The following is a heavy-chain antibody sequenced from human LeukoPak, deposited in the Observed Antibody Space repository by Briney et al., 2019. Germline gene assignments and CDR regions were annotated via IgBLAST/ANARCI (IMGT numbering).Heavy chain of an antibody. Sequence: GASVKVSCKASRYTFTDYYIHWVRQAPGQGLEWMGWINPDSGGTNYAQKFQGRVTVIRDTSINTAYMDLRWLRSDDTGIYYCVRGGSRYCSGTSCPLFDFWGQGTLVTVSS. J-gene: IGHJ4*02. D-gene: IGHD2-2*01. V-gene: IGHV1-2*02. CDR1: RYTFTDYY. CDR2: INPDSGGT. CDR3: VRGGSRYCSGTSCPLFDF.